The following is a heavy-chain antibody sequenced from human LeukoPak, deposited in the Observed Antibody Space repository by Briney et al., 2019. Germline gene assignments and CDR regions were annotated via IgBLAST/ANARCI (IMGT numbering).Heavy chain of an antibody. D-gene: IGHD3-3*01. CDR1: GGSISSYY. CDR3: ARGLGDFWSGYFVDY. J-gene: IGHJ4*02. Sequence: PSETLSLTCTVSGGSISSYYWSWIRQPAGKGLEWIGRIYTSGSTNYNPSLKSRVTMSVDTSKNQFSLKLSSVTAADTAVYYCARGLGDFWSGYFVDYWGQGTLVTVSS. V-gene: IGHV4-4*07. CDR2: IYTSGST.